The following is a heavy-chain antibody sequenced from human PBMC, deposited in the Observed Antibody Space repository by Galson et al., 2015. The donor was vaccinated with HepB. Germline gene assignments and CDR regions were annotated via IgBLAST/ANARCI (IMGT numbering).Heavy chain of an antibody. D-gene: IGHD4-17*01. CDR2: INAGNGNT. CDR1: GNTFMNYA. J-gene: IGHJ5*02. Sequence: SVKVSCKASGNTFMNYAMHWVRQAPGQRLEWMGWINAGNGNTKYSQKFQGRVTITRDTSASTAYMERSSLKSEDTAVYYCARNGDVNWFDPWGQGTLVTVSS. CDR3: ARNGDVNWFDP. V-gene: IGHV1-3*01.